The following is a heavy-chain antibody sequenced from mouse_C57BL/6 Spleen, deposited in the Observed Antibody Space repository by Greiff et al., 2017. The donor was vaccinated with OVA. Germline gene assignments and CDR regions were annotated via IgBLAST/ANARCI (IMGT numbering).Heavy chain of an antibody. V-gene: IGHV14-2*01. Sequence: EVKLQESGAELVKPGASVKLSCTASGFNIKDYYMHWVKQRTEQGLEWIGRINPEDGETKYAPKFQGKATIAADTSSNTAYLQLSSLTAEYTAVYYCARGDGDAMDYWGQGTSVTVSS. CDR3: ARGDGDAMDY. D-gene: IGHD3-3*01. J-gene: IGHJ4*01. CDR1: GFNIKDYY. CDR2: INPEDGET.